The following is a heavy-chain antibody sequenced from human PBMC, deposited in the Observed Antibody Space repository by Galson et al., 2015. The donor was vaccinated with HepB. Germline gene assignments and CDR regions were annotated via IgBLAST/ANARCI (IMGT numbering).Heavy chain of an antibody. D-gene: IGHD3-10*01. CDR3: SGLLSGSYYNPNDY. CDR1: GYSFTSYW. Sequence: QSGAEVKKPGESLRISCKGSGYSFTSYWISWVRQMPGKGLEWMGRIAPSDSYTNYSPSFQGHVTVSADKSISTAYLQWSSLKASDTAMYYCSGLLSGSYYNPNDYWGQGTLVTVSS. V-gene: IGHV5-10-1*01. CDR2: IAPSDSYT. J-gene: IGHJ4*02.